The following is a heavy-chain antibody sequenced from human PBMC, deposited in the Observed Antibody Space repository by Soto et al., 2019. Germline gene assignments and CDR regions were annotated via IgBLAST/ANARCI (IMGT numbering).Heavy chain of an antibody. CDR1: SGSISSSNW. V-gene: IGHV4-4*02. Sequence: SETLSLTCAVSSGSISSSNWWSWVRQPPGKGLEWIGYIYYSGSTNYNPSLKSRVTISVDTSKNQFSLKLSSVTAADTAVYYCATHYGDYGYFQHWGQGTLVTVSS. CDR3: ATHYGDYGYFQH. CDR2: IYYSGST. J-gene: IGHJ1*01. D-gene: IGHD4-17*01.